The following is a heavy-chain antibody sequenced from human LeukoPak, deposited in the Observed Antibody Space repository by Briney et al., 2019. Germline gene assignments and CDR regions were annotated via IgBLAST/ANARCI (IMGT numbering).Heavy chain of an antibody. CDR2: INRDGSSA. CDR1: GFTFSSYW. CDR3: ARRVSAKSLDY. D-gene: IGHD5-18*01. J-gene: IGHJ4*02. V-gene: IGHV3-74*01. Sequence: GGSLTLSCAASGFTFSSYWMHWVRQSPGKGPVWVSRINRDGSSANYADSVKGRFTISRDNAKNTLYLQMNSLRAEDTAVYYCARRVSAKSLDYWGQGTLVTVSP.